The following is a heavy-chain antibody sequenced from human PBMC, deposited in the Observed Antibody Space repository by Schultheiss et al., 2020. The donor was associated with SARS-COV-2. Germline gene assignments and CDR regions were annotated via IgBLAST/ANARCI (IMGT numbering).Heavy chain of an antibody. CDR1: GFSVGDYV. CDR3: AKGLGRFQWEVVRGPLDF. D-gene: IGHD2-2*01. J-gene: IGHJ4*02. CDR2: LSLIGDTI. V-gene: IGHV3-23*01. Sequence: GESLKISCAVSGFSVGDYVMTWVRQPPGKGLEWVSALSLIGDTIDYADSVKGRFTIFRDNSKNTLYLQMNSLSVDDTAVYFCAKGLGRFQWEVVRGPLDFWGQGTLVTVSS.